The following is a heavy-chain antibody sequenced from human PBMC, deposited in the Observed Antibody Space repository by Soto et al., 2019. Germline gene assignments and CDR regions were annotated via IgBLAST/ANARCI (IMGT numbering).Heavy chain of an antibody. J-gene: IGHJ6*02. CDR1: GFTFSSYA. D-gene: IGHD3-3*01. CDR3: AKDKRTIFGVVIFYGMDV. CDR2: ISGSGGST. Sequence: GSLRLSCAASGFTFSSYAMSRVRQAPGKGLEWVSAISGSGGSTYYADSVKGRFTISRDNSKNTLYLQMNSLRAEDTAVYYCAKDKRTIFGVVIFYGMDVWGQGTTVTVSS. V-gene: IGHV3-23*01.